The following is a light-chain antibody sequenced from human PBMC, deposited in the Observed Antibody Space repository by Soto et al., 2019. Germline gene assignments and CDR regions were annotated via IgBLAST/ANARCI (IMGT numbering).Light chain of an antibody. CDR2: GAS. CDR3: QQYNKWPPYT. V-gene: IGKV3-15*01. CDR1: QSVSSS. Sequence: EIVMTQSPATLSLSPWERATLSCMASQSVSSSLAWYQQKPGQAPRLLIYGASTRATGIPARFSGSGSGTEFTLTISSLQSEDFAVYYCQQYNKWPPYTFGQGTRLEI. J-gene: IGKJ5*01.